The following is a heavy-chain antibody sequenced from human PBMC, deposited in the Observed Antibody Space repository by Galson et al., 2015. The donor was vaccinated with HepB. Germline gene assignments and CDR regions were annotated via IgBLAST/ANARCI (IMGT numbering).Heavy chain of an antibody. CDR3: ARDPVRGDGYSWDY. J-gene: IGHJ4*02. D-gene: IGHD5-24*01. Sequence: SLRLSCAASGFTFNNFWMSWLRQVPGKGLEWVANIKGGGSEKQYVDSVRGRFTISRDNAMNSLYLQMNSLRGEDTAVYYCARDPVRGDGYSWDYWGQGTLVTVSS. CDR1: GFTFNNFW. CDR2: IKGGGSEK. V-gene: IGHV3-7*01.